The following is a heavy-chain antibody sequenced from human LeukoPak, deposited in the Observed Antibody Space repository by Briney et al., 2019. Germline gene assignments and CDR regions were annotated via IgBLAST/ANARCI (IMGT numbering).Heavy chain of an antibody. CDR1: GFTLSNFA. J-gene: IGHJ4*02. CDR3: ARDSFYTGYDRGFGY. Sequence: GGSLRLSCTASGFTLSNFAMHWVRQSPDKGLQYVSAISTNGSRTFYADSVKGRFIISRDNSKNTLYLQMGSLRGEHTAVYYCARDSFYTGYDRGFGYWGQGTLVTVSS. CDR2: ISTNGSRT. D-gene: IGHD5-12*01. V-gene: IGHV3-64*02.